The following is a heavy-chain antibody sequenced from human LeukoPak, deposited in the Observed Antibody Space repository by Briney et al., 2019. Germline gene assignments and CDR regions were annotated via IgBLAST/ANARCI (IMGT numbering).Heavy chain of an antibody. CDR3: ARSISINYDSSGYAYFQH. CDR1: GGTFSIYA. V-gene: IGHV1-69*13. D-gene: IGHD3-22*01. Sequence: ASVTVSCKASGGTFSIYAVSWVRQAPGQGLEWMGGIIPIFGTANYAQKFQGRVTITADESTSTAYMELSSLRSEDTAVYYCARSISINYDSSGYAYFQHWGQGTLVTVSS. J-gene: IGHJ1*01. CDR2: IIPIFGTA.